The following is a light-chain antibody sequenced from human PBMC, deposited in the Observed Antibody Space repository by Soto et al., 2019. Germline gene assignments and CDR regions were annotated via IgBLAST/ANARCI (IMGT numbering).Light chain of an antibody. CDR2: EVS. J-gene: IGLJ1*01. V-gene: IGLV2-14*01. CDR3: SSYTSSSLTPDV. CDR1: SSDVGGYKD. Sequence: QSALTQPASVSGSPGQSITISCTGTSSDVGGYKDVSWYQQHPGKAPKLMIYEVSNRPSGVSHRFSGSKSGNTASLTISGVQAEDEADYYCSSYTSSSLTPDVFGSGTKLTVL.